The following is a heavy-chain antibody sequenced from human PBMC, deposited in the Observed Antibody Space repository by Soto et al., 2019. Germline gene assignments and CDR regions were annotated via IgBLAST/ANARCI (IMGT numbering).Heavy chain of an antibody. V-gene: IGHV1-46*03. Sequence: GPSVKVSCKASGYTFTSYAMHWVRQAPGQGLEWMGIINPSGGSTSYAQKFQGRVTMTRDTSTSTVYMELSSLRSEDTAVYYCARERGGPKDYYYYMDVWGKGTTVTVSS. CDR2: INPSGGST. J-gene: IGHJ6*03. CDR1: GYTFTSYA. CDR3: ARERGGPKDYYYYMDV. D-gene: IGHD2-15*01.